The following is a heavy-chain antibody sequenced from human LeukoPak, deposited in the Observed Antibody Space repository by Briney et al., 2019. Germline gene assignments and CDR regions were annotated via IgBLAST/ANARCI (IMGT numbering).Heavy chain of an antibody. CDR3: AKESGEYIYGYCNY. CDR2: KAFDGSNK. J-gene: IGHJ4*02. D-gene: IGHD5-18*01. Sequence: GGSLRLSCAASGFTFTSYGMHWVRQAPEKGLEWATLKAFDGSNKYYEGSVKGRFTIYRDNSKNTLYLQMSSLRSEDTAVYYCAKESGEYIYGYCNYWGQGTLVTVSS. V-gene: IGHV3-30*18. CDR1: GFTFTSYG.